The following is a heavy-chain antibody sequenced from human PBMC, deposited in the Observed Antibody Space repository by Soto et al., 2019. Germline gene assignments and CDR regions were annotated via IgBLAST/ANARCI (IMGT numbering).Heavy chain of an antibody. CDR1: GGTFSSYT. CDR2: IIPILGIA. V-gene: IGHV1-69*02. Sequence: QVQLVQSGAEVKKPGSSVKVSCKASGGTFSSYTISWVRQAPGQGLEWMGRIIPILGIANYAQKFQGRVTITADKSTSTAYMELSSLRSEDTAVYYCATRVDSSGYYSDYWGQGTLVTVSS. CDR3: ATRVDSSGYYSDY. D-gene: IGHD3-22*01. J-gene: IGHJ4*02.